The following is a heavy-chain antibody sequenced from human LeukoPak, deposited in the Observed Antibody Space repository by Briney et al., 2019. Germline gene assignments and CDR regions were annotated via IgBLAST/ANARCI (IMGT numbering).Heavy chain of an antibody. D-gene: IGHD1-26*01. Sequence: SETLSLTCSVSGGSISSSGYYWSWIRQPPGKGLEWIGYIYHSGDTYYNPSLKSRATISIDRSKNQFSLKVRSVTAADTAVYYCARDDGSTGVDYWGQGALVTVSS. CDR1: GGSISSSGYY. V-gene: IGHV4-30-2*01. CDR3: ARDDGSTGVDY. CDR2: IYHSGDT. J-gene: IGHJ4*02.